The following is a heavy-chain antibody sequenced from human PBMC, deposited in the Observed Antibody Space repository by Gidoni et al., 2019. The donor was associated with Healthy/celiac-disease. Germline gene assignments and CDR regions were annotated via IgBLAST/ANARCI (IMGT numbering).Heavy chain of an antibody. CDR2: TA. Sequence: TANYAQKFQGRVTITADESTSTAYMELSSLRSEDTAVYYCARAGDGYNYGYWGQGALVTVSS. V-gene: IGHV1-69*01. J-gene: IGHJ4*02. D-gene: IGHD5-12*01. CDR3: ARAGDGYNYGY.